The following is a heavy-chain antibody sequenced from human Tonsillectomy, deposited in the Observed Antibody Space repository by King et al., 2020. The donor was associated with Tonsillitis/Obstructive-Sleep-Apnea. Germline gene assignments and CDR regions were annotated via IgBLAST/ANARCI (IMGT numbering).Heavy chain of an antibody. D-gene: IGHD3-22*01. CDR1: GYSFTNNG. CDR2: IIAYNGNT. CDR3: ARDDKYYYASSGYPIFDY. V-gene: IGHV1-18*01. J-gene: IGHJ4*02. Sequence: QLVQSGAEVKKPGASVKVSCQASGYSFTNNGISWVRQAPGQGLEWMGWIIAYNGNTKYAQKFQGRVTMTTDTSTSTAYMELRSLTSDDTDVYYCARDDKYYYASSGYPIFDYWGQGTLVTVSS.